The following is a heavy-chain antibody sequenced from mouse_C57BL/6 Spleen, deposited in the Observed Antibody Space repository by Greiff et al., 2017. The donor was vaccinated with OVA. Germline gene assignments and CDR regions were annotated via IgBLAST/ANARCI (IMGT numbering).Heavy chain of an antibody. CDR2: IYPGDGDT. Sequence: VMLVESGPELVKPGASVKISCKASGYAFSSSWMNWVKQRPGKGLEWIGRIYPGDGDTNYNGKFKGKATLTADKSSSTAYMQLSSLTSEDSAVYFCARLDYGSQGWGQGTTLTVSS. CDR1: GYAFSSSW. CDR3: ARLDYGSQG. J-gene: IGHJ2*01. D-gene: IGHD1-1*01. V-gene: IGHV1-82*01.